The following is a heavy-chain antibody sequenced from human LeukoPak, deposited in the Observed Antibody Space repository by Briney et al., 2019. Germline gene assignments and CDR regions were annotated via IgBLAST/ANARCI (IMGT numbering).Heavy chain of an antibody. V-gene: IGHV3-33*01. Sequence: GGALRLSCAASGFSLSAYGVHWVRQAPGKGLEWVAVIWYDGTSKDYADTVKGRFTFSRDNSKNTLYLQMNSLTVEDTAVYYCARSQSSSLIDYWGQGTLVTVSS. CDR2: IWYDGTSK. CDR1: GFSLSAYG. D-gene: IGHD6-13*01. J-gene: IGHJ4*02. CDR3: ARSQSSSLIDY.